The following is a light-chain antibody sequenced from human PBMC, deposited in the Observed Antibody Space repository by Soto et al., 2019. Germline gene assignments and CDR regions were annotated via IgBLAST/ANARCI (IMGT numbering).Light chain of an antibody. V-gene: IGKV3-11*01. CDR3: QQHSNWPLT. Sequence: EIVLTQSPVALSLSPGERATLSCRASQSVSSTLLTWYQQKPGQAPRLLIYGASSRATGIPARFSGSGSGTDFTLTISSLEPEDFAVYYCQQHSNWPLTFGGGTKVEIK. J-gene: IGKJ4*01. CDR1: QSVSSTL. CDR2: GAS.